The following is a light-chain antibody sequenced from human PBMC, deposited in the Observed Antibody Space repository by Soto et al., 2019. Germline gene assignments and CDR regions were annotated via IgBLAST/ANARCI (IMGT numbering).Light chain of an antibody. CDR1: QSVSSR. J-gene: IGKJ5*01. CDR3: QHYAGGSRIT. V-gene: IGKV3-20*01. CDR2: GAS. Sequence: EIVMTQSPGTLSLPPGERATLSCRASQSVSSRLAWYQQKPGQAPRLLISGASSRATGIPDRFSGSGFGTDFTLTISRLEPEDFALYYCQHYAGGSRITFGQGTRLEIK.